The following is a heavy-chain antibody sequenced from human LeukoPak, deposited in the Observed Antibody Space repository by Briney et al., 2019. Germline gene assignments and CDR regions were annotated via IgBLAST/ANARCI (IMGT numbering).Heavy chain of an antibody. D-gene: IGHD6-13*01. CDR1: GYTFTDYY. CDR3: AREAAAGIGSAEYFQH. Sequence: ASVKVSCKASGYTFTDYYMHLVRQAPGQGLEWMGWINPKSGGTNYAQKFQGRVTKTRDTSISTAYMELSSLRSEDTAVYYCAREAAAGIGSAEYFQHWGQGTLVTVSS. V-gene: IGHV1-2*02. J-gene: IGHJ1*01. CDR2: INPKSGGT.